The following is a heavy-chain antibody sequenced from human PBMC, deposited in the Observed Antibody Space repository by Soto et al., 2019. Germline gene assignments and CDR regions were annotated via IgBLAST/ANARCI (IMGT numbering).Heavy chain of an antibody. D-gene: IGHD1-7*01. CDR3: AREAGTTGNYYFGMDV. Sequence: QVQLVQSGAEVKKPGASVKVSCKASGYTFIGHYLHWVRQAPGQGLEWLGWTNPSSGATNFAQKFQGRVTMTRDTSISPDYLELSRLRSDDTDIYYWAREAGTTGNYYFGMDVGGQGTTVTVSS. CDR1: GYTFIGHY. J-gene: IGHJ6*02. CDR2: TNPSSGAT. V-gene: IGHV1-2*02.